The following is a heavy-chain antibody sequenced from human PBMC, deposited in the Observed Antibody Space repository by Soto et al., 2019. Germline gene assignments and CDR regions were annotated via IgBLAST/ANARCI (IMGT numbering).Heavy chain of an antibody. J-gene: IGHJ5*02. CDR2: IYYSGST. CDR3: ARPKELGYCSSTSCLIGWFDP. CDR1: GCSISRYY. Sequence: SYTLSLTCTISGCSISRYYWSWIRQPPGKGLEWIGYIYYSGSTNYNPSLKSRVTISVDTSKNQFSLKLSSVTATDTAVYYCARPKELGYCSSTSCLIGWFDPWGKGTLVTVSS. V-gene: IGHV4-59*08. D-gene: IGHD2-2*01.